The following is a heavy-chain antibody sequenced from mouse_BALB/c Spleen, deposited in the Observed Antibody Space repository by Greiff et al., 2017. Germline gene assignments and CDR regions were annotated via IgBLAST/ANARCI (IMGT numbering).Heavy chain of an antibody. Sequence: VKLMESGPGLVAPSQSLSITCTVSGFSLTSYGVHWVRQPPGKGLEWLGVIWAGGSTNYNSALMSRLSISKDNSKSQVFLKMNSLQTDDTAMYYCAREIRITTVVALASWGQGTTLTVSS. CDR3: AREIRITTVVALAS. J-gene: IGHJ2*01. V-gene: IGHV2-9*02. CDR2: IWAGGST. D-gene: IGHD1-1*01. CDR1: GFSLTSYG.